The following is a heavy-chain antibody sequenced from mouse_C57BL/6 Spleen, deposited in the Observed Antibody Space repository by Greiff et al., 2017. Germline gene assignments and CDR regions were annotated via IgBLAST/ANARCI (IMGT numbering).Heavy chain of an antibody. CDR1: GYSITSGYY. CDR2: ISYDGSN. Sequence: EVKLMESGPGLVKPSPSLSLTCSVTGYSITSGYYWNWIRQFPGNKLEWMGYISYDGSNNYNPSLKNRISITRDTSTNQFFLKLNSVTTEDTATHYCASVYYDYDWFAYWGQGTLVTVSA. CDR3: ASVYYDYDWFAY. V-gene: IGHV3-6*01. D-gene: IGHD2-4*01. J-gene: IGHJ3*01.